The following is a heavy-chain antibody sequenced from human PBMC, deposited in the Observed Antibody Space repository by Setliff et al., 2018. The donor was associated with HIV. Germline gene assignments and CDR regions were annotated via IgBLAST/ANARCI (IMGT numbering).Heavy chain of an antibody. Sequence: PSETLSLTCFVSGVSISGHFWGWLRQPPGKGLEWIGYIYTSGTTEYNPSLDSRVTISADTSRDQFSLNWRSVTAADTALYFCARLIHTGLLYFDYGGLGMWVTVSS. J-gene: IGHJ4*02. CDR3: ARLIHTGLLYFDY. CDR1: GVSISGHF. CDR2: IYTSGTT. V-gene: IGHV4-4*09. D-gene: IGHD2-8*02.